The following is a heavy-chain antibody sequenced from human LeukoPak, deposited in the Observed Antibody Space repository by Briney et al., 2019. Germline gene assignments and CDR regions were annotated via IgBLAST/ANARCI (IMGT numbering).Heavy chain of an antibody. CDR3: ARDPYVSNFDY. V-gene: IGHV3-7*03. Sequence: GGSLRLSCAASGFTFSNYWMSWVRQAPGKGLEWMGNIKEDGSETYYVDSVKGRFTISRDNAQNSLYLHMHSLSVEDTAVYYCARDPYVSNFDYWGQGTLVTVSS. CDR1: GFTFSNYW. J-gene: IGHJ4*02. CDR2: IKEDGSET. D-gene: IGHD3-10*02.